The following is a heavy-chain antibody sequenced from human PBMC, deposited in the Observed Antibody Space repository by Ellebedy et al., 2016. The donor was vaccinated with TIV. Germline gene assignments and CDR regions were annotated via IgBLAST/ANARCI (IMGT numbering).Heavy chain of an antibody. CDR2: INAYTGNT. CDR3: AREIGAGPVVFQY. Sequence: AASVKVSCKASGYSFTSYGISWVRQAPGQGLEGMGWINAYTGNTNIAQKFQGRVTMTTDTSTSTAYMEVRRLRSDDTAVYYCAREIGAGPVVFQYWGQGTLVIVSS. CDR1: GYSFTSYG. J-gene: IGHJ1*01. D-gene: IGHD6-19*01. V-gene: IGHV1-18*04.